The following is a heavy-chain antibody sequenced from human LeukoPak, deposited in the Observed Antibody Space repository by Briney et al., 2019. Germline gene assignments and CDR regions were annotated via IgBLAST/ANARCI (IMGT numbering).Heavy chain of an antibody. D-gene: IGHD3-16*02. CDR1: GYTFTSYG. J-gene: IGHJ4*02. CDR2: ISAYNGNT. V-gene: IGHV1-18*01. CDR3: ARARFGGLIAPFDY. Sequence: ASVKVSCKASGYTFTSYGISWVRQAPGQGLEWMGWISAYNGNTNYAQKLQGRVTMTTDTSTSTAYMELRSLRFDDTAVYYCARARFGGLIAPFDYWGQGTLVTVSS.